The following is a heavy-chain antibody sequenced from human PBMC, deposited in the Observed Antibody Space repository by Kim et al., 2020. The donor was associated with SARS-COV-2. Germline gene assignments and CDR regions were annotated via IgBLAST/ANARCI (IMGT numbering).Heavy chain of an antibody. Sequence: FQGRVTITRDTSESTAYMELSSLRAEDTAVYYCARIAVAGIKYYYYGMDVWGQGTTVTVSS. V-gene: IGHV1-3*01. CDR3: ARIAVAGIKYYYYGMDV. D-gene: IGHD6-19*01. J-gene: IGHJ6*02.